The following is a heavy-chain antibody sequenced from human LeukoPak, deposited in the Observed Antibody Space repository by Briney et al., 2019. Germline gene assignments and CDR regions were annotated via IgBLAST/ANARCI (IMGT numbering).Heavy chain of an antibody. J-gene: IGHJ5*02. V-gene: IGHV1-69*13. Sequence: SVKVSCKASGGTFSSYAISWVRQAPGQEFEWMGGIIPIFGTLNYAQKFQGRVTIIADESTSTAYMELSSLRSEDTAVYYCARDIPSGGSCYSCFDPWGQGTLVTVSS. D-gene: IGHD2-15*01. CDR3: ARDIPSGGSCYSCFDP. CDR2: IIPIFGTL. CDR1: GGTFSSYA.